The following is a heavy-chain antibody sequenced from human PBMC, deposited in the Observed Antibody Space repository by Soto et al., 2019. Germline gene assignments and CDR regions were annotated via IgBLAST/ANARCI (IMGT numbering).Heavy chain of an antibody. CDR2: IYWDDDK. CDR3: SHSIVGNYYYYYGMDV. V-gene: IGHV2-5*02. Sequence: QITLKESGPTLVKPTQTLTLTCTFSGFSLSTSGVGVGWIRQPPGKALEWLALIYWDDDKRYSPSLKSRLTITKDTSKNQVVLTMTNMDPVDTATYYFSHSIVGNYYYYYGMDVWGQGTTVTVSS. CDR1: GFSLSTSGVG. J-gene: IGHJ6*02. D-gene: IGHD1-26*01.